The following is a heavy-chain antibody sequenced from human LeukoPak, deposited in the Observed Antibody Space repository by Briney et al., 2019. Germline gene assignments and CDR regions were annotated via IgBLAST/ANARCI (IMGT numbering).Heavy chain of an antibody. Sequence: GGSLRLSCAASGFTFSSYWMSWVRQAPGKGLEWVANIKQDGSEKYYVDSVKGRFTISRDNAKNSLYLQMNSLRAEDTAVYYCAREDTPMITPFDYWGQGTLVTVSS. CDR1: GFTFSSYW. D-gene: IGHD5-18*01. J-gene: IGHJ4*02. CDR3: AREDTPMITPFDY. CDR2: IKQDGSEK. V-gene: IGHV3-7*01.